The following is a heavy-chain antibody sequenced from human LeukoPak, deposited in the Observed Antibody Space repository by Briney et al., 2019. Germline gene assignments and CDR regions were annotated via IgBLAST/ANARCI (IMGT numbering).Heavy chain of an antibody. CDR3: EPPPETDAFDI. V-gene: IGHV3-48*02. J-gene: IGHJ3*02. CDR1: GFTFSSYS. Sequence: GGSLRLSCAASGFTFSSYSMNWVRQAPGKGLEWVSYISSSSTIYYADSVKGRFTISRDNAKNSLYLQMNSLRDEDTAVYYCEPPPETDAFDIWGQGTMVTVSS. CDR2: ISSSSTI.